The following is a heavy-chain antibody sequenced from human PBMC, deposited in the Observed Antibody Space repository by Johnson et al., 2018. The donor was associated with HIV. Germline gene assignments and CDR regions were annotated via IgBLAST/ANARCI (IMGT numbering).Heavy chain of an antibody. CDR1: GFTFSSYA. CDR2: ISYDGSNK. D-gene: IGHD3-10*02. V-gene: IGHV3-30*04. J-gene: IGHJ3*02. Sequence: QVQLVESGGGVVQPGRSLRLSCAASGFTFSSYAMHWVRQAPGKGLEWVAVISYDGSNKYYADSVKGRFTISRDNSKNTLYLQMNSLRAEDTAVYYCARAHLLFPKNAFDIWGQGTMVTVSS. CDR3: ARAHLLFPKNAFDI.